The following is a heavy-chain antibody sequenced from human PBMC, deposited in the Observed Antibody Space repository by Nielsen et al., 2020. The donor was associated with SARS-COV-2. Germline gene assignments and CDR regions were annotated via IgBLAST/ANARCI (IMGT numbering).Heavy chain of an antibody. D-gene: IGHD6-19*01. CDR2: INPNSGGT. CDR3: ARDSSGSQYYYYGMDV. V-gene: IGHV1-2*04. CDR1: GYTFTGYY. J-gene: IGHJ6*02. Sequence: ASVKVSCKASGYTFTGYYMHWVRQAPGQGLEWMGWINPNSGGTNYAQKFQGWVTMTRDTSISTAYMELSRLRSDDTAVYYCARDSSGSQYYYYGMDVWGQGTTVTVPS.